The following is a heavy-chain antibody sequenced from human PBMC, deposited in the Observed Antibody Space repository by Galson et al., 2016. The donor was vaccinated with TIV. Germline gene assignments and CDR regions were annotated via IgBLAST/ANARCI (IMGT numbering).Heavy chain of an antibody. CDR1: GISVNTDW. CDR2: IDTDGTTT. J-gene: IGHJ1*01. Sequence: SCAASGISVNTDWMHWVRQSPEKGLVWVARIDTDGTTTYYADSVKGRFSISRDNAKNTVYLQMNNLIADDTAVYYCVRDRLGWHWGQGTLVTVSS. V-gene: IGHV3-74*01. D-gene: IGHD3-16*01. CDR3: VRDRLGWH.